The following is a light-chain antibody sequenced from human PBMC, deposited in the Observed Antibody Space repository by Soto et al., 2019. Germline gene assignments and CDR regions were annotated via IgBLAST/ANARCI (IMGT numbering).Light chain of an antibody. CDR2: DAS. Sequence: EIVLTQSPATLSLSPGERAALSCRASQGVGRFLAWYQQKPGQAPRLLIYDASNRATGIPARFSGSGSGTEFTLAINNLEPDDFAVYYCQQRGGWPLTFGERTKVEIK. CDR1: QGVGRF. CDR3: QQRGGWPLT. V-gene: IGKV3-11*01. J-gene: IGKJ4*01.